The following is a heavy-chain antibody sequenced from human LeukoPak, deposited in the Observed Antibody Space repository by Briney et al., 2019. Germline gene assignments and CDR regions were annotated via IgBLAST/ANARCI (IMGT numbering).Heavy chain of an antibody. CDR1: GGSISSGSYY. CDR2: IHSGGTT. Sequence: SETLSLTCTVSGGSISSGSYYWSWIRQPAGKGLEWIGRIHSGGTTNYNPSLMSRVTLSIDKSKKHISLRLTSVTAADTALYYCARDNGSGYTKGYEHYYYYLDVWGKGTTVTVSS. D-gene: IGHD3-3*02. V-gene: IGHV4-61*02. CDR3: ARDNGSGYTKGYEHYYYYLDV. J-gene: IGHJ6*03.